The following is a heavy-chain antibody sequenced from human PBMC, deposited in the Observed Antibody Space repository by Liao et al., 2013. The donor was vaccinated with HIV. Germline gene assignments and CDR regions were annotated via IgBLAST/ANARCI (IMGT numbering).Heavy chain of an antibody. D-gene: IGHD2/OR15-2a*01. CDR2: IYYSGST. CDR3: AREDFFYFDS. V-gene: IGHV4-59*12. J-gene: IGHJ4*02. CDR1: GGSISTYY. Sequence: QVQLQESGPGLVKPSETLSLTCTVSGGSISTYYWSWIRQPPGKGLEWIGYIYYSGSTYYLPSLKSRVTISLDTSKNQFSLKLSSVTAADTAVYYCAREDFFYFDSWGQGTLVTVSS.